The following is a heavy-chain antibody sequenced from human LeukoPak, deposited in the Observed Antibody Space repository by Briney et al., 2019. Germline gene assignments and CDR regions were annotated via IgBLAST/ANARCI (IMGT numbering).Heavy chain of an antibody. Sequence: GGSLRLSCAASGLSFSSYWMHWVRQVPGKGLVWVSRINSDGSITTYADSVRGRFTISRDNAKNTLYLQMNSLRAEDTAMYYCVRSDWFDNWGQGTLVTVSS. V-gene: IGHV3-74*01. CDR1: GLSFSSYW. CDR2: INSDGSIT. CDR3: VRSDWFDN. J-gene: IGHJ5*02.